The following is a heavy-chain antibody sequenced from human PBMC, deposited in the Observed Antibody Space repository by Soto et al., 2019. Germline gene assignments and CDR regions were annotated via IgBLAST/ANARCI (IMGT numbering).Heavy chain of an antibody. CDR3: ARDRTGDNIKASYYFDY. D-gene: IGHD7-27*01. Sequence: ASVKVSCKASGYTFTSYYMHWVRQAPGQGLEWMGIINPSGGSTSYAQKFQGRVTMTRDTSTSTVYMELSSLRSEDTAVYYCARDRTGDNIKASYYFDYWGQGTLVTVSS. J-gene: IGHJ4*02. CDR2: INPSGGST. V-gene: IGHV1-46*01. CDR1: GYTFTSYY.